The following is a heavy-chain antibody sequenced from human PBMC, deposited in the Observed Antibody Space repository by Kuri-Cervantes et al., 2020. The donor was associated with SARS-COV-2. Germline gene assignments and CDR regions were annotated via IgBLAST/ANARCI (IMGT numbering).Heavy chain of an antibody. CDR2: IWYDGSNK. CDR1: GFTFSTYG. V-gene: IGHV3-33*08. D-gene: IGHD4-17*01. CDR3: ASLYGDFDY. Sequence: GESLKISCAASGFTFSTYGMHWVRQAPGKGLEWVAVIWYDGSNKYYADSVKGRFTISRDNAKNTLYLQMNNLRAEDTAVYYCASLYGDFDYWGQGTLVTVSS. J-gene: IGHJ4*02.